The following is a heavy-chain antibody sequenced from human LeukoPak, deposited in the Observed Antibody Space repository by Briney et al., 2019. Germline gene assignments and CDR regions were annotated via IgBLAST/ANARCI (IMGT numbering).Heavy chain of an antibody. Sequence: SVKVSCKASGGTFSSYAISWVRQAPGQGLEWMGGIIPIFGTANYAQKFQGRVTITTDESTSTAYMELSSQRSEDTAVYYCARGRGTGDFDFDYWGQGTLVTVSS. CDR2: IIPIFGTA. CDR1: GGTFSSYA. D-gene: IGHD7-27*01. J-gene: IGHJ4*02. CDR3: ARGRGTGDFDFDY. V-gene: IGHV1-69*05.